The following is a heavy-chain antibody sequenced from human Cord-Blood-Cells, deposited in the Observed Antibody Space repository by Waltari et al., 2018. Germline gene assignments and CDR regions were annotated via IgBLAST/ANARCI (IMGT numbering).Heavy chain of an antibody. CDR2: INPNSVGT. V-gene: IGHV1-2*05. CDR1: GYTFTGYY. D-gene: IGHD3-3*01. CDR3: ARSELVSGYYESYFDY. Sequence: QVQLVQSGAEVKKPGASVKVSCKASGYTFTGYYIHRVRQAPCKGLEWMGRINPNSVGTNYAQKFQGRVTMTRDTSISTAYMELSRLRSDDTVVYYCARSELVSGYYESYFDYWGQGTLVTVSS. J-gene: IGHJ4*02.